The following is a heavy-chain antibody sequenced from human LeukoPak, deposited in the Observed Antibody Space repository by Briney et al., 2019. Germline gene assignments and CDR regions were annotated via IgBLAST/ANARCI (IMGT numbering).Heavy chain of an antibody. V-gene: IGHV4-39*07. J-gene: IGHJ4*02. D-gene: IGHD3-9*01. CDR1: GGSISSSSYH. Sequence: SETLSLTCTVSGGSISSSSYHWGWIRQPPGKGLEWIGSIYYSGSTYYNPSLKSRVTISVDTSKNQFSLKLSSVTAADTAVYYCARAYYDILTGYLFDYWGQGTLVTVSS. CDR3: ARAYYDILTGYLFDY. CDR2: IYYSGST.